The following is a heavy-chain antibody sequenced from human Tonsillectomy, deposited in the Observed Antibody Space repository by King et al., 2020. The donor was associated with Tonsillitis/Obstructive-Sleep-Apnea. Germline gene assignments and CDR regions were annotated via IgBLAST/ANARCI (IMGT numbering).Heavy chain of an antibody. CDR3: ARGSGYDALDY. J-gene: IGHJ4*02. CDR2: IYSNTYT. D-gene: IGHD5-12*01. CDR1: CGSISNSNR. V-gene: IGHV4-4*02. Sequence: VQLQESGPGLVKPSGTLSLTCAVSCGSISNSNRWNWVRQPPGRGLEWIGEIYSNTYTNYNPYLNSPVTISVDKSKNQFSLKVNSVTAADTAVYYCARGSGYDALDYWGQGTLVTVSS.